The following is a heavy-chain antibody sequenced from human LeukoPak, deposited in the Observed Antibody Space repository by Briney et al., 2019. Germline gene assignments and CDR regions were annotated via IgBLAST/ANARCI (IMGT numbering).Heavy chain of an antibody. J-gene: IGHJ5*02. D-gene: IGHD6-25*01. Sequence: PGASLQISCKGSGYIFTSYWINWVRQLPGKGLEWMGKIDPSDSYTNYSPSFQGHVTISADKSISTAYLQWSSLKASDTAMYYCARQLAAATFDRWGQGTLVTVTS. CDR1: GYIFTSYW. CDR2: IDPSDSYT. CDR3: ARQLAAATFDR. V-gene: IGHV5-10-1*01.